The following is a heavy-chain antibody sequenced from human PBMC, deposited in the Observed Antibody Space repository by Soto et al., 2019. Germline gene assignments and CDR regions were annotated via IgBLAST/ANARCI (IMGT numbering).Heavy chain of an antibody. CDR1: GYTFTSYG. CDR2: ISAYNGNT. V-gene: IGHV1-18*01. J-gene: IGHJ3*02. CDR3: ETTVGASDACAI. D-gene: IGHD1-26*01. Sequence: QVHLVQSGAEVKKPGASVKVSCKASGYTFTSYGISWVRQAPGQGLEWMGWISAYNGNTNYAQKLQGRVTMTTDTSTSTAYKELRRLRIDDTAVYYCETTVGASDACAIWGKGTMVTVSS.